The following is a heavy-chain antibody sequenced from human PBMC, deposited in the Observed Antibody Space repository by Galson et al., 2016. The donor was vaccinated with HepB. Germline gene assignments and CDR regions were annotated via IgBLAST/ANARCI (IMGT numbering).Heavy chain of an antibody. CDR2: ISYDGSNK. D-gene: IGHD1/OR15-1a*01. CDR3: AKSITGTTFSSTSYYYYAVDV. CDR1: GFTFSRYG. J-gene: IGHJ6*02. V-gene: IGHV3-30*18. Sequence: SLRLSCAASGFTFSRYGMHWVRQAPGKGLEWLAVISYDGSNKYYPDSVKGRFTISRDNFKNTLYLQMSSLRAEDTAVYYCAKSITGTTFSSTSYYYYAVDVWGQGTTVTVSS.